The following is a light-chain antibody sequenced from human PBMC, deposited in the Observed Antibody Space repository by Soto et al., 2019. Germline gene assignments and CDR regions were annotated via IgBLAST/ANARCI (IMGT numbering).Light chain of an antibody. CDR2: DAS. CDR1: QGIGSY. J-gene: IGKJ4*01. V-gene: IGKV1-9*01. CDR3: LQLHRYPLT. Sequence: IQLTQSPSSLSASVGDRVTITCRASQGIGSYLAWYQQKPGTAPKLLIYDASTLQSGVPSRLSGSGSETDFTLTISSLQPEDFATYYCLQLHRYPLTFGGGNKVEI.